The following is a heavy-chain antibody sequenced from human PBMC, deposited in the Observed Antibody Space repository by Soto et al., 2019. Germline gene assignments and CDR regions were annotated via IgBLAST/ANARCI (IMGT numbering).Heavy chain of an antibody. J-gene: IGHJ3*02. CDR3: ARAGALTGYLTRKPDAFDI. D-gene: IGHD3-9*01. Sequence: QVQLVESVGGLVKPGGSLRLSCAASGFTFSDYYMSWIRQAPGKGLEWVSYISSSSSYTNYADSVKGRFTISRDNAKNSLYLQMNSLRAEDTAVYYCARAGALTGYLTRKPDAFDIWGQGTMVTVSS. CDR1: GFTFSDYY. V-gene: IGHV3-11*05. CDR2: ISSSSSYT.